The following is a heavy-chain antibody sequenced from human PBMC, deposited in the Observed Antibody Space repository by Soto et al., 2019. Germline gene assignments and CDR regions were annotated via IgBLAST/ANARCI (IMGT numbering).Heavy chain of an antibody. CDR1: GYTFTSYD. J-gene: IGHJ6*03. CDR3: ARGLIGTGTREKYYYMDG. CDR2: MNPNSGNT. Sequence: QVQLVQSGAEVKKPGASVQVSCKASGYTFTSYDINWVRQATGQGLEWMGWMNPNSGNTGYAQKFQGIVTMTRNTSISTAYMELSSLRAEDTAVYYCARGLIGTGTREKYYYMDGWGKGDTVTVSS. D-gene: IGHD1-1*01. V-gene: IGHV1-8*01.